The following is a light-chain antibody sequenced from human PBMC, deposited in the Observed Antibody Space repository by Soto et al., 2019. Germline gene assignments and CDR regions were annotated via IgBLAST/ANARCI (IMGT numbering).Light chain of an antibody. CDR3: QQYNNWWT. CDR1: QSVSSN. J-gene: IGKJ1*01. V-gene: IGKV3D-15*01. CDR2: GAS. Sequence: ERVMTQSPATLSVSPGERATLSCRASQSVSSNLAWYQQKPGQAPGLLIYGASTRATGIPARFIGNGSGTEFTLTISSLQYEDFAVYYCQQYNNWWTFGQGTKVDIK.